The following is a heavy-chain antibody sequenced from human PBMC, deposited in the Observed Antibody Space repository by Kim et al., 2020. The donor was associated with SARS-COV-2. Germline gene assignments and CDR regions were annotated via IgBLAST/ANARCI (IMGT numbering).Heavy chain of an antibody. Sequence: GGSLRLSCAASGFPFSRHAMSWARQAAGKGLEWVSAIGSTGGTYYADSAKGRFTISRDNSKNTLYLQLNSLIAEDTAVYFCSAGTTYYWDYWGEGTLVP. D-gene: IGHD3-10*01. CDR1: GFPFSRHA. CDR3: SAGTTYYWDY. J-gene: IGHJ4*02. CDR2: IGSTGGT. V-gene: IGHV3-23*01.